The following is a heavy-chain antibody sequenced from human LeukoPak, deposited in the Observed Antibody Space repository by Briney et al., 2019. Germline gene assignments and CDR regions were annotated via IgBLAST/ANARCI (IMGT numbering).Heavy chain of an antibody. J-gene: IGHJ4*02. CDR1: GGSISSYD. Sequence: SETLSLTCTVSGGSISSYDWSWIRQPPGKGLEWIGYIYYSGSTNYNPSLKSRVTISVDTSKNQFSLKLSSVTAADTAVYYCARHVREYSSLGYWGQGTLVTVSS. D-gene: IGHD6-6*01. V-gene: IGHV4-59*08. CDR3: ARHVREYSSLGY. CDR2: IYYSGST.